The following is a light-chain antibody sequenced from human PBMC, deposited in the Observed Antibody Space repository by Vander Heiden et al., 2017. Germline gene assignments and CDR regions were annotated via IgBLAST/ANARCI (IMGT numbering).Light chain of an antibody. CDR3: QQSYNSLIT. V-gene: IGKV1-39*01. Sequence: DIQMTQSPSSLSASVGDRVTITCRASQSISSYLNWDQQKAGKAPKLLSYAASSLQSGVPSRFSGSGSGTDFTLTISSLQPEDFATYYCQQSYNSLITFGQGTRLDIK. CDR1: QSISSY. CDR2: AAS. J-gene: IGKJ5*01.